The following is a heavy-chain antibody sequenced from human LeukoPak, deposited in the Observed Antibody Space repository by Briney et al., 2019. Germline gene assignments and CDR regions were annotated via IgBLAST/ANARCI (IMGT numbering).Heavy chain of an antibody. D-gene: IGHD3-9*01. V-gene: IGHV3-23*01. CDR3: AKGEDFLADYRYRFDY. J-gene: IGHJ4*02. Sequence: GGSLRLSCEVSGFAFSSNVMSWVRQAPGNGLEWVSAIDTSGVTTQYADSVKGRFTIFRDNSKNTLYLQLNSLRAEDTAVYYCAKGEDFLADYRYRFDYWGQGTLVTVSS. CDR1: GFAFSSNV. CDR2: IDTSGVTT.